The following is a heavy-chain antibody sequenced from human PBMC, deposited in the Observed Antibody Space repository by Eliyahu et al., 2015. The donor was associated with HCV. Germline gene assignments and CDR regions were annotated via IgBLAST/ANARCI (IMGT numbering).Heavy chain of an antibody. V-gene: IGHV3-7*04. Sequence: EVQLVESGGGLVQPGGSLRLSCVASGFTFSSHWIGLVPPGPGKGLEWVANIKQDGSEKYYVDSVKGRFTISRDNAKNSLYLQMNSLRAEDTAVYYCARESVHFDYWGQGTLATVSS. J-gene: IGHJ4*02. CDR3: ARESVHFDY. CDR1: GFTFSSHW. CDR2: IKQDGSEK.